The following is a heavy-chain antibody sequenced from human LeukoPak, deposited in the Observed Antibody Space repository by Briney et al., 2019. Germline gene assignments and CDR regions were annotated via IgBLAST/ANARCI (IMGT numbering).Heavy chain of an antibody. CDR2: MSYDGSNK. V-gene: IGHV3-30*04. D-gene: IGHD3-22*01. Sequence: GGSLRLSCTASGFTFSTYPIHWVRQAPGKGLEWVALMSYDGSNKYYADSVKGRFTISRDNSKNTLYLQMNSLRTEDTAVYYCARDSWGSRSSGWFDPWGQGTLVTVSS. CDR3: ARDSWGSRSSGWFDP. J-gene: IGHJ5*02. CDR1: GFTFSTYP.